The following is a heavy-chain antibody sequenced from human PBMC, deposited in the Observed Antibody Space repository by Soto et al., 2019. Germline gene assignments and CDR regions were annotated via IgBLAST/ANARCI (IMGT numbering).Heavy chain of an antibody. D-gene: IGHD3-22*01. Sequence: GGSLRLSCATSGFNFNDYAMYWVRQAPGQGLEWVAMISSDGHHQFYVDNLRGRFTVSRDNSKNTLFLQMNSLRPEDTAVYYCSRGTYYPQSSGLHADYWGPGTVVTVSS. CDR2: ISSDGHHQ. J-gene: IGHJ4*02. CDR3: SRGTYYPQSSGLHADY. CDR1: GFNFNDYA. V-gene: IGHV3-30*03.